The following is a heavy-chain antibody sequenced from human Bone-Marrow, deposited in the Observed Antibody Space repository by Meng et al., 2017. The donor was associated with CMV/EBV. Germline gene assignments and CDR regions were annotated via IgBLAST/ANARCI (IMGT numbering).Heavy chain of an antibody. CDR2: VYYGGTT. V-gene: IGHV4-59*08. CDR3: ARGEVGASRGLFDY. D-gene: IGHD1-26*01. Sequence: SETLSLTCNVSGGSISSYYWSWIRQPPGKGLDYIGYVYYGGTTKYNPSLKSRVTISEDTSKNQFSLKLSSVTAADTAVYYCARGEVGASRGLFDYWGQGMLVTVSS. CDR1: GGSISSYY. J-gene: IGHJ4*02.